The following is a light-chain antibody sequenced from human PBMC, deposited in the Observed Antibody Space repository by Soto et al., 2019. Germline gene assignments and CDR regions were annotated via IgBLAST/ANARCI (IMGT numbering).Light chain of an antibody. J-gene: IGKJ1*01. V-gene: IGKV1-5*01. CDR3: QQYSSYST. Sequence: DIQMTQSPSTLSASVGDRVTITCRASQSISNWLAWYQQKPGKAPKLLIYDASTLGSGVPSRFSGGGFGTDFTLTISSLQPDDFATYYCQQYSSYSTFGQGTKVDIK. CDR1: QSISNW. CDR2: DAS.